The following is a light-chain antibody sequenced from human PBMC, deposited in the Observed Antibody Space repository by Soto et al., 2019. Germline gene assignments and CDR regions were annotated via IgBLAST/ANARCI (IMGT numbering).Light chain of an antibody. CDR2: GAS. CDR1: QTVRSNY. CDR3: QQYGDWPLT. V-gene: IGKV3-20*01. J-gene: IGKJ4*01. Sequence: EVGLTQSPGTLSLSTGERATLSCRASQTVRSNYLAWYQQKPGQAPRLLIYGASNRATGIPDRFSGSGSGTDFTLTISRLEPEDFAVYYCQQYGDWPLTFGGGTKVDIK.